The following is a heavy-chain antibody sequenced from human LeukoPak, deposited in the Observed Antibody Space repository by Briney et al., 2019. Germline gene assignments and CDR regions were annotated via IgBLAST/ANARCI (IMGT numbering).Heavy chain of an antibody. CDR1: GFTFSSYS. D-gene: IGHD4-17*01. CDR2: ISSSSSYI. V-gene: IGHV3-21*01. Sequence: GGSLRLSCAASGFTFSSYSMNWVRQAPGEGLEWVSSISSSSSYIYYADSVKGRFTISRDNAKNSLYLQMNSLRAEDTAVYYCARDRLHYGEYEKTFDYWGQGTLVTVSS. J-gene: IGHJ4*02. CDR3: ARDRLHYGEYEKTFDY.